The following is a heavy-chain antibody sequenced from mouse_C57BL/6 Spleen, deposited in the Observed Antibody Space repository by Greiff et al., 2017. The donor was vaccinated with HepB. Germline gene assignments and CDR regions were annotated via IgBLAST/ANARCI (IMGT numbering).Heavy chain of an antibody. Sequence: VQLQQSGAELVRPGASVTLSCKASGYTFTDYEMHWVKQTPVHGLEWIGAIDPETGGTAYNQKFKGKAILTADKSSSTAYMELRSLTSEDSAVYYCTRIGGNYETPYWGQGTTLTVSS. V-gene: IGHV1-15*01. D-gene: IGHD2-1*01. CDR1: GYTFTDYE. J-gene: IGHJ2*01. CDR3: TRIGGNYETPY. CDR2: IDPETGGT.